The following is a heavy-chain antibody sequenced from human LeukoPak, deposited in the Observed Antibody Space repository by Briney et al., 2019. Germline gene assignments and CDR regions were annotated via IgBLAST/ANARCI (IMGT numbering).Heavy chain of an antibody. D-gene: IGHD3-16*01. CDR1: GFTFSSYW. CDR2: INSDGSST. Sequence: PGGSLRLSCAASGFTFSSYWMHWVRQAPGKGLVWDSRINSDGSSTSYADSVKGRFTISRDNAKNTLYLQMNSLRAEDTAVYYCARDLGGVNVAFDIWGQGTMVTVSS. J-gene: IGHJ3*02. V-gene: IGHV3-74*01. CDR3: ARDLGGVNVAFDI.